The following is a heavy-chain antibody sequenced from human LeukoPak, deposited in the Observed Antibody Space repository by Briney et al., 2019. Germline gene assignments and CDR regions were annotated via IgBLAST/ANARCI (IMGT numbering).Heavy chain of an antibody. CDR1: GGSISSSNW. V-gene: IGHV4-4*02. Sequence: SGTLSLTCAVSGGSISSSNWWSWVRQPPGKGLEWIGSIYYSGSTYYNPSLESRVTFSVDTSKNQFSLKLSSVTAADTAVYYCARLLSSDWYKGAFDIWGQGTMVTVSS. CDR2: IYYSGST. CDR3: ARLLSSDWYKGAFDI. J-gene: IGHJ3*02. D-gene: IGHD6-19*01.